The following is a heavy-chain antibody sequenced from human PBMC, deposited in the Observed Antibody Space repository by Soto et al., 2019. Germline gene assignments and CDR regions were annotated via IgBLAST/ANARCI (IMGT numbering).Heavy chain of an antibody. V-gene: IGHV4-61*01. CDR2: IYYSGST. Sequence: PSETLSLTCTVSCGSVSSGSYYWSWIRQPPGKGLEWIGYIYYSGSTNYNPSLKSRVTISVDTSKNQFSLKLSSVTAADTAVYYCARERSNYGGNSKYYFDYWGQGTLVTVSS. CDR1: CGSVSSGSYY. J-gene: IGHJ4*02. CDR3: ARERSNYGGNSKYYFDY. D-gene: IGHD4-17*01.